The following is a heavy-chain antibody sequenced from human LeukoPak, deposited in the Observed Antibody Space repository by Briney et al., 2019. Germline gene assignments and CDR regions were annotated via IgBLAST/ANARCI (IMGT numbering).Heavy chain of an antibody. V-gene: IGHV3-23*01. J-gene: IGHJ4*02. CDR3: AKVLWQQLFDY. D-gene: IGHD6-13*01. CDR1: GFTFSSYS. CDR2: ISGSGSGGST. Sequence: PGGSLRLSCAASGFTFSSYSMNWVRQAPGKGLEWVSGISGSGSGGSTYYADSVKGRFTISRDNSKNTLYLQMNSLRAEDTAVYYCAKVLWQQLFDYWGQGTLVTVSS.